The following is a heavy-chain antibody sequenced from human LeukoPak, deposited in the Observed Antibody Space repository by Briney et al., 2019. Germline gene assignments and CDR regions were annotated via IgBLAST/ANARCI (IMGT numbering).Heavy chain of an antibody. Sequence: SGTLSLTCTVSGGSISSYYWSWIRQPPGKGLEWIGYIYDSGSTNYNPSLKSRVTISVDTSKNQFSLKLSSVTAADTAVYYCACLTTADAFDIWGQGTMVTVSS. J-gene: IGHJ3*02. CDR1: GGSISSYY. D-gene: IGHD3-22*01. V-gene: IGHV4-59*01. CDR3: ACLTTADAFDI. CDR2: IYDSGST.